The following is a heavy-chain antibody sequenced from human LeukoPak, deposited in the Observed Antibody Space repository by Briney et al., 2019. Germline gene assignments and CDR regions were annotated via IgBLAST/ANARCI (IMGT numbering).Heavy chain of an antibody. CDR1: GFTFSSYA. CDR2: ISSNGGST. V-gene: IGHV3-64*04. Sequence: PGGSLRLSCSASGFTFSSYAMHWVRQAPGKGLEYVSAISSNGGSTYYADSVKGRFTISRDNSKNTVYLQMNTLRAEDTAVYYCARTSDYRFEYWGQGTLVTVSS. CDR3: ARTSDYRFEY. D-gene: IGHD3-9*01. J-gene: IGHJ4*02.